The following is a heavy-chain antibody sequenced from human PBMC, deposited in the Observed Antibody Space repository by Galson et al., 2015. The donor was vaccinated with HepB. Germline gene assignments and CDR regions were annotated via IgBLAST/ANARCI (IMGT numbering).Heavy chain of an antibody. V-gene: IGHV5-10-1*01. J-gene: IGHJ3*02. D-gene: IGHD6-13*01. CDR3: ARAPLPGIAAAGTFGAFDI. CDR1: GYSFTSYW. Sequence: QSGAEVKKPGESLRISCKGSGYSFTSYWISWVRQMPGKGLEWMGRIDPSDSYTNYSPSFQGHVTISADKSISTAYLQWSSLKATDTAVYYCARAPLPGIAAAGTFGAFDIWGQGTMVTVSS. CDR2: IDPSDSYT.